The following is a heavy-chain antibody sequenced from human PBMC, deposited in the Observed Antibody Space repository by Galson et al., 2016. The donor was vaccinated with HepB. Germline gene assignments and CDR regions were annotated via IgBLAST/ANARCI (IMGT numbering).Heavy chain of an antibody. Sequence: SLRLSCAASGFSSSTYWMSWVRQAPGKGLEWVANINQDGSAKFFADSVKGRFTISRDNAKNSQYLQMNSLRAEDTAVYYCAVKQNDYWGQGTLVTVSP. CDR1: GFSSSTYW. V-gene: IGHV3-7*01. CDR3: AVKQNDY. J-gene: IGHJ4*02. CDR2: INQDGSAK.